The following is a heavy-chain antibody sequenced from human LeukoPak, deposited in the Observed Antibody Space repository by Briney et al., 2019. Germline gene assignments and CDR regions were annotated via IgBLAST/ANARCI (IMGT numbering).Heavy chain of an antibody. CDR1: GGSITSYY. Sequence: SETLSLTCTVSGGSITSYYWSWIRHPAGKGLEWIGRIYTRGSTKHSPSLKSRVTLSVDTSKNQFSLRLSSVTAADTAVYYCAGEGHYYDDTGYYYGGEDYWGQGTLVTVSS. J-gene: IGHJ4*02. CDR2: IYTRGST. D-gene: IGHD3-22*01. V-gene: IGHV4-4*07. CDR3: AGEGHYYDDTGYYYGGEDY.